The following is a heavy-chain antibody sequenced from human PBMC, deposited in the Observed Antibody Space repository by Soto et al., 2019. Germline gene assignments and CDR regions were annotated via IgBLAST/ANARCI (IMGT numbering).Heavy chain of an antibody. CDR2: ISGIGGST. Sequence: EVQLLESGGGLVQPGGSLRLSCAASGFTFSSYAMSWVRQAPGKGLEWVSAISGIGGSTKYAGSVKGRFTISRDDSKNTLYLQMNSLRAEDTAVYYCAKEAYPNYYHYYMDDWGQGTTVTVSS. CDR1: GFTFSSYA. J-gene: IGHJ6*02. V-gene: IGHV3-23*01. CDR3: AKEAYPNYYHYYMDD.